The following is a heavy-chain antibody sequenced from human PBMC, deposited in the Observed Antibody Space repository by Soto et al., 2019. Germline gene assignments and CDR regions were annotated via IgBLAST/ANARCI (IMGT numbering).Heavy chain of an antibody. J-gene: IGHJ6*02. Sequence: GGSLRLSCTASGFTFGDYAMSWFRQATGKGLEWGGFIRSKAYGGTTEYAASVKGRFTISRDDSKSIAYLQMNSPKTEDTAVYYCTRDRRMGLGVTSYYYSYGMDVWGQGTTVTVSS. V-gene: IGHV3-49*03. CDR1: GFTFGDYA. D-gene: IGHD3-10*01. CDR2: IRSKAYGGTT. CDR3: TRDRRMGLGVTSYYYSYGMDV.